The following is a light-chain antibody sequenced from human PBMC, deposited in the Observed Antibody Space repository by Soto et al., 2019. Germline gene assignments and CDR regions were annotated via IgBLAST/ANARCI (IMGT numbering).Light chain of an antibody. J-gene: IGLJ2*01. V-gene: IGLV2-8*01. Sequence: QSALTQPPSASGSPGQSVTISCTGTSSDVGGYKYVSWYQQHPGKAPKLMIYEVSERPSGVPDRFSGSKSGNTASLTVSGLQAEDEADYYCSSYAGSNHFVIFGGGTKLTVL. CDR1: SSDVGGYKY. CDR2: EVS. CDR3: SSYAGSNHFVI.